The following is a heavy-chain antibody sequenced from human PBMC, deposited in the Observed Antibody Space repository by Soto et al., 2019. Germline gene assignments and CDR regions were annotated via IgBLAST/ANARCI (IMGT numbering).Heavy chain of an antibody. CDR1: GFTFTTYG. V-gene: IGHV3-30*18. CDR3: AKEFGDYEYYYYAMDV. Sequence: QVQLVESGGGVVQPGRSLRLSCAASGFTFTTYGIHWVRQAPGKGLEWVAFISYDGSNKYYADFVKGRFTISRDNSKNTLSLQMNSLRAEDTAVYYCAKEFGDYEYYYYAMDVWGQGTTVTVSS. D-gene: IGHD4-17*01. CDR2: ISYDGSNK. J-gene: IGHJ6*02.